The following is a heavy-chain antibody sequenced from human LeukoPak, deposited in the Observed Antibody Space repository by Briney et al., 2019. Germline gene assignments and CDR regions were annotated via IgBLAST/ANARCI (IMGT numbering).Heavy chain of an antibody. V-gene: IGHV4-4*09. J-gene: IGHJ3*02. CDR1: GGSISSYY. CDR2: IYTSGST. D-gene: IGHD3-22*01. CDR3: ARPMYYYDSSGYYLDAFDI. Sequence: PSETLSLTCTVSGGSISSYYWSWIRQPPGKGPEWIGYIYTSGSTNYNPSLKSRVTISVDTSKNQFSLKLSSVTAADTAVYYCARPMYYYDSSGYYLDAFDIWGQGTMVTVSS.